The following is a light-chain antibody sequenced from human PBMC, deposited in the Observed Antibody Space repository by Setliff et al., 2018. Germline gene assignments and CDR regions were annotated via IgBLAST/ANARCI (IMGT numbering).Light chain of an antibody. Sequence: QSALTQPPSASGSPGQSVTISCTGTSRDVGGYNFVSWYQQHPGKAPKLIISEVTERPSGVPDRFSGSKSGNTASLTVSGLQAEDEADYYCSSYTSLSTRVFGTGTKVTVL. V-gene: IGLV2-8*01. CDR2: EVT. CDR3: SSYTSLSTRV. CDR1: SRDVGGYNF. J-gene: IGLJ1*01.